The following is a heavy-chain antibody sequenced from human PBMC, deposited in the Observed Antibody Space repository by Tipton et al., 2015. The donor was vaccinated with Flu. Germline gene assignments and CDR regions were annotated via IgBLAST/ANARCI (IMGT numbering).Heavy chain of an antibody. Sequence: QLVQSGAEVKKPGSSVKVSCKASGGTFSSFPIRWVRQAPGQGLEWMGRIIPTLGIGKYAQKFQGRVTITADKSTSTAYMELSSLRSEDTAVYYCASGPGTWYFDLWGRGTLVTVSS. CDR2: IIPTLGIG. CDR1: GGTFSSFP. D-gene: IGHD1-1*01. CDR3: ASGPGTWYFDL. V-gene: IGHV1-69*09. J-gene: IGHJ2*01.